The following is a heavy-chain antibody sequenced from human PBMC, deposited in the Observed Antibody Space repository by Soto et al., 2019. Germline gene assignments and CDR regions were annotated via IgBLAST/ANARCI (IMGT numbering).Heavy chain of an antibody. Sequence: QVLLVQSGTEVKKPGSSVKVSCQASGGTSSDYALTWVRQAPGQGLEWRGGIIPIFGTANYAQRFQGRVSITADDSSSTAYMELSSLKSEDTAVYYCAGSFKYGSGTFDALDVWGHGTMVMVSS. CDR1: GGTSSDYA. V-gene: IGHV1-69*01. J-gene: IGHJ3*01. CDR2: IIPIFGTA. D-gene: IGHD3-10*01. CDR3: AGSFKYGSGTFDALDV.